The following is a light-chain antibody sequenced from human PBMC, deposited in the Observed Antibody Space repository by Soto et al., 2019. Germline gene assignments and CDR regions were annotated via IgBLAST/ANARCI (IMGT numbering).Light chain of an antibody. CDR1: QSISSW. V-gene: IGKV1-5*03. Sequence: DIQMTQCPSTLSASVGDRVTITCRASQSISSWLAWNEQKPGQAPKLLIYKASSLESGVPSRFSGSGSGTEFTLTISRLQTDDFATYYCQQDNSYRTFGQGTKGEIK. CDR2: KAS. CDR3: QQDNSYRT. J-gene: IGKJ1*01.